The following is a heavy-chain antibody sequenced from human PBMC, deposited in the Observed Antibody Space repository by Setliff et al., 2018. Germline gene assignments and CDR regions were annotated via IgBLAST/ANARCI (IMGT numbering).Heavy chain of an antibody. V-gene: IGHV4-59*01. CDR2: IYYSGST. J-gene: IGHJ4*02. CDR3: ARVSMYYNFWSGYYGERGEYFDY. CDR1: GGSISSYY. D-gene: IGHD3-3*01. Sequence: SETLSLTCTVSGGSISSYYWSWIQQPPGKGLEWIGYIYYSGSTNYNPSLKSRVTISVDTSKNQFSLKLSSVTAADTAVYYCARVSMYYNFWSGYYGERGEYFDYWGQGTLVTVSS.